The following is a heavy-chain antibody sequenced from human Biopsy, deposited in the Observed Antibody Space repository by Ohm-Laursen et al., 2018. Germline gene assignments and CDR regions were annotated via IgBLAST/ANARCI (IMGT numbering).Heavy chain of an antibody. J-gene: IGHJ2*01. V-gene: IGHV4-59*01. D-gene: IGHD3-22*01. Sequence: GTLSLTCTVSGDSISTYYWSWIRQPPEKGLQWIGYIYYTGNTDYNPSLQSRVTISVDTSKNHFSLRLRSMTPAGTAMYYCARDRGYYSDRTVPGYFDLWGRGTLVTVSS. CDR3: ARDRGYYSDRTVPGYFDL. CDR2: IYYTGNT. CDR1: GDSISTYY.